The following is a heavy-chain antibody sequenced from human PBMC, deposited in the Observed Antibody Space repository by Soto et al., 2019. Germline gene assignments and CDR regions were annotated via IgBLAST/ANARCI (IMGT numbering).Heavy chain of an antibody. CDR2: ISSTSSVI. V-gene: IGHV3-48*03. D-gene: IGHD3-3*01. CDR1: GFTLSHYE. Sequence: DVQLVESGGDLVQPGGSLRLSCAASGFTLSHYEMNWVRQAPGKGLEWLAYISSTSSVIYYAASVKGRFTISRDNGKNSLDLQVNSLRAEDTAVYYCAGSRRNDDFCSDPQLGDGMDVWGQGTTVIVSS. CDR3: AGSRRNDDFCSDPQLGDGMDV. J-gene: IGHJ6*02.